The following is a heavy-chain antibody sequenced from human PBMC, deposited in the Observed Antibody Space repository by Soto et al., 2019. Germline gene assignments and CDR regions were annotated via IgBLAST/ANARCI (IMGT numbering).Heavy chain of an antibody. J-gene: IGHJ3*02. CDR1: GGSISSYY. CDR2: IYYSGST. D-gene: IGHD6-13*01. CDR3: ARRRIAAAGYAFDI. Sequence: PSETLSLTCTVSGGSISSYYWSWIRQPPGKGLEWIGYIYYSGSTNYNPSLKSRVTISVDTSKNQFSLKLSSVTAADTAVYYCARRRIAAAGYAFDIWGQGTMVT. V-gene: IGHV4-59*08.